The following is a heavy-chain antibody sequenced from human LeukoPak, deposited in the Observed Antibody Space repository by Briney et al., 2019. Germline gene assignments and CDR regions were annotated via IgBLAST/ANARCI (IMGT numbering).Heavy chain of an antibody. CDR3: AKSNGYDSFGAFDI. J-gene: IGHJ3*02. CDR2: IWYDGSNK. Sequence: PGGSLRLSCAASGFTFSSYGMHLVRQAPGKGLEWVAVIWYDGSNKYYADSVKGRFTISRDNSKNTLYLQMNSLRAEDTAVYYCAKSNGYDSFGAFDIWGQGTMVTVSS. CDR1: GFTFSSYG. D-gene: IGHD5-12*01. V-gene: IGHV3-33*06.